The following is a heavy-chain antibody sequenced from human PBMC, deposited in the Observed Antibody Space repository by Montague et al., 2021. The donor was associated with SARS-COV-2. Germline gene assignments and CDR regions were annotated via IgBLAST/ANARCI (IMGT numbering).Heavy chain of an antibody. D-gene: IGHD3-10*01. CDR1: GFTVSSYW. CDR3: ARDGFGELSSYYYYGMDV. V-gene: IGHV3-7*01. Sequence: SLRLSCAASGFTVSSYWLSWVRQAPGKGLEWVAHIKQDVSEQYYLYSXXVLFTISRDNAKNSLYLQMNSLRAEDTAVYYCARDGFGELSSYYYYGMDVWGQGTTVTVSS. J-gene: IGHJ6*02. CDR2: IKQDVSEQ.